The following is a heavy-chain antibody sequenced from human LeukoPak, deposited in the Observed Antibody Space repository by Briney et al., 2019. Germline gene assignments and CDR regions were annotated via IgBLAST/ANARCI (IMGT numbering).Heavy chain of an antibody. CDR2: ISGSGGST. J-gene: IGHJ4*02. V-gene: IGHV3-23*01. CDR1: GFTFSSYA. D-gene: IGHD2-2*02. CDR3: ARDLPKPLHCGSSTNCYTEGPFDY. Sequence: PGGSLRLSCAASGFTFSSYAMSWVRQAPGKGLEWVSGISGSGGSTYYADSVKGRFTISRDNSKNTLHLQMNSLRAEDTAVYYCARDLPKPLHCGSSTNCYTEGPFDYWGQGTLVTVSS.